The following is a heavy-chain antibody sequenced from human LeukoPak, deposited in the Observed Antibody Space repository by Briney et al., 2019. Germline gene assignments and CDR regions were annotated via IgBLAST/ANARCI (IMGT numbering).Heavy chain of an antibody. CDR2: IRYDGSNK. CDR3: AKGYAPDPPDAFDI. CDR1: GFTFSSYG. D-gene: IGHD5-18*01. Sequence: GGSLRLSCAASGFTFSSYGMHWVRQAPGKGLEWVAFIRYDGSNKYYADSVKGRFTISRDNSKNTLYLQMNSLRAEDTAVYYCAKGYAPDPPDAFDIWGQGTMVIVSS. V-gene: IGHV3-30*02. J-gene: IGHJ3*02.